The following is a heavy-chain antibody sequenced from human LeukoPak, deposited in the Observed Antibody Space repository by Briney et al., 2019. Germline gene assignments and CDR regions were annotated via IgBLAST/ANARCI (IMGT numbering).Heavy chain of an antibody. Sequence: PGGSLRLSCAASGFIFRNYAMSWVRQAPGTGLEWLSAITGSGDTTYYAASVKCRFTISSDNSKNTVYVEMNSLRAEDTVIYYCAKWGDYDILTGYYVSDFWGQGTLVTVSS. CDR3: AKWGDYDILTGYYVSDF. D-gene: IGHD3-9*01. J-gene: IGHJ4*02. V-gene: IGHV3-23*01. CDR1: GFIFRNYA. CDR2: ITGSGDTT.